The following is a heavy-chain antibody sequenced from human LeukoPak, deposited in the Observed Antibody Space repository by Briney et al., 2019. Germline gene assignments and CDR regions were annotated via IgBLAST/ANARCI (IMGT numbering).Heavy chain of an antibody. D-gene: IGHD3-22*01. J-gene: IGHJ6*02. Sequence: ASVKVSCKASGYTFTSYAVHWVRQAPGQRLEWMGWINAGNGNTKYSQKFQGRVTITRDTSASTAYMELSSLRSEDTAVYYRARDYYYDSSGFSTYYYYGIDVWGQGTTVTVSS. CDR3: ARDYYYDSSGFSTYYYYGIDV. CDR1: GYTFTSYA. V-gene: IGHV1-3*01. CDR2: INAGNGNT.